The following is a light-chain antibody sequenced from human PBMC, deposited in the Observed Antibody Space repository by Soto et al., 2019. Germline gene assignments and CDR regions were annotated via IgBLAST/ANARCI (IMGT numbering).Light chain of an antibody. V-gene: IGKV3-20*01. CDR2: GAS. CDR3: QQYGSLSWT. CDR1: QSLSSSY. Sequence: EIVLTQSPGTLSLSPGERATLPCRASQSLSSSYLGWYQQKPGQAPRLLIYGASSRATGVKDRFSGSGSGTDFTLTIRRLEPEEFAVYYCQQYGSLSWTCGQGTKVDI. J-gene: IGKJ1*01.